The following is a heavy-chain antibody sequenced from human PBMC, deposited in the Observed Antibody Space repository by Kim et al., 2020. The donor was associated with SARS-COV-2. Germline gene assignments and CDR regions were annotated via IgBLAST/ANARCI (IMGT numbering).Heavy chain of an antibody. Sequence: GGSLRLSCAASGFTFSSYGMHWVRQAPGKGLEWVAVISYDGSNKYYADSVKGRFTISRDNSKNTLYLQMNSLRAEDTAVYYCARDQNIVVVTAIGYWGQGTLVTVSS. J-gene: IGHJ4*02. CDR3: ARDQNIVVVTAIGY. D-gene: IGHD2-21*02. CDR1: GFTFSSYG. V-gene: IGHV3-33*05. CDR2: ISYDGSNK.